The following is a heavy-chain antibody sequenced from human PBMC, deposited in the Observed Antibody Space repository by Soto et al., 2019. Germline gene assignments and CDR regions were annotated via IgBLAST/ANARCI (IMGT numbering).Heavy chain of an antibody. CDR1: GFTFSSYA. CDR3: ARESYDSSGYYLVHPRVHSAY. D-gene: IGHD3-22*01. J-gene: IGHJ4*02. Sequence: GGSLRLSCAGSGFTFSSYAMGWVRQAPGKGLEWVSDIVAAGTIKYYADSVKGRFTISRDNSKNMLYLQMNSLRPEDTAVYYCARESYDSSGYYLVHPRVHSAYWGQGTLVTVSS. CDR2: IVAAGTIK. V-gene: IGHV3-23*01.